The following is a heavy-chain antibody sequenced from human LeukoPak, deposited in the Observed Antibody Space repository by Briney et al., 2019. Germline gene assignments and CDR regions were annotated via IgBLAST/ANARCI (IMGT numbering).Heavy chain of an antibody. J-gene: IGHJ4*02. CDR3: ARSWKAGG. D-gene: IGHD1-1*01. CDR1: GFTFDDYA. V-gene: IGHV3-48*03. Sequence: GGSLRLSCAASGFTFDDYAMHWVRQAPGKGLEWVSFISSSGSPIYYADSVKGRFTISRDNAKNSLYLQMNNLRAEDTAVYYCARSWKAGGWGQGTLVTVSS. CDR2: ISSSGSPI.